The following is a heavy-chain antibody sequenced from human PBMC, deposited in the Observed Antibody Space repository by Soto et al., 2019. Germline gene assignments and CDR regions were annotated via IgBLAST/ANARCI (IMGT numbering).Heavy chain of an antibody. Sequence: GGSLRLSCTASGFTFRSYWMSWVRQAPGKGLKWVANIKQDGNEKYYVDSMKGRFTISRDNAKNSLYLRMNSLRAEDTAIYYCARVGYSSSLDFWGQGTLVTVSS. D-gene: IGHD6-13*01. CDR2: IKQDGNEK. V-gene: IGHV3-7*03. CDR1: GFTFRSYW. J-gene: IGHJ4*02. CDR3: ARVGYSSSLDF.